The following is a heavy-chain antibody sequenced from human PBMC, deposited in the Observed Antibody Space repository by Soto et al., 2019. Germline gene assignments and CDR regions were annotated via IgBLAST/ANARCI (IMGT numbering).Heavy chain of an antibody. J-gene: IGHJ4*02. CDR3: ARQRTTVVTQAYFDH. V-gene: IGHV4-39*01. D-gene: IGHD2-21*02. CDR2: IYYSGRT. CDR1: GESISSSSYY. Sequence: SETLSLTCIVSGESISSSSYYWGWIRQPLGKGLEWIGSIYYSGRTYYNPSFKSRVTISIDTSKDQFSLKLSSVTATDTAVYYCARQRTTVVTQAYFDHWGQGALVTVSS.